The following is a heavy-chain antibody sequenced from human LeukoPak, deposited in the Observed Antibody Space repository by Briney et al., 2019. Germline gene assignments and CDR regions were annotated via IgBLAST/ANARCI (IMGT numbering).Heavy chain of an antibody. J-gene: IGHJ5*02. D-gene: IGHD3-3*01. Sequence: KPSETLSLTCAVSGYSISSGYYWGWIRQPPGKGLEWIGSSYHSGSTYYNPSLKRRVTISLDTSKNKFSLKKSSVTAADTAVYYCARSSYYYDLYNRFDPWGQGTPVTVSS. CDR2: SYHSGST. CDR3: ARSSYYYDLYNRFDP. V-gene: IGHV4-38-2*01. CDR1: GYSISSGYY.